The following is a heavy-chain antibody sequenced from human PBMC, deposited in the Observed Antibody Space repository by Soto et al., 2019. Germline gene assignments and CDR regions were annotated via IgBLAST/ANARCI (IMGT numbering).Heavy chain of an antibody. CDR3: AREGGRGGGGYFDL. J-gene: IGHJ2*01. CDR2: ISSSSSYI. CDR1: GFTFSSYG. D-gene: IGHD3-16*01. Sequence: EVQLVESGGGLVKXXGSLRLSXXXXGFTFSSYGMNWVRQAPGKGLEWVSSISSSSSYIYYADSVKGRFTISRDNAKNPQYLQMDSRGAEDTGVYYGAREGGRGGGGYFDLWGRGTLVTVSS. V-gene: IGHV3-21*01.